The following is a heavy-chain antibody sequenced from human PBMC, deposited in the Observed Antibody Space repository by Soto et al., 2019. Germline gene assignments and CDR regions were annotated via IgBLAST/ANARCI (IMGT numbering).Heavy chain of an antibody. Sequence: PGGSLRLSCAASGFTFRTYAMHWVRQGPGKGLVWVSRISGDGTRTNYADSVGGRFTVCRDNAKNTLYLQINSLTAEDTAVYYCARGTLTSIDMVDYWGQGTLVTFSS. CDR3: ARGTLTSIDMVDY. D-gene: IGHD2-21*01. CDR1: GFTFRTYA. V-gene: IGHV3-74*01. CDR2: ISGDGTRT. J-gene: IGHJ4*02.